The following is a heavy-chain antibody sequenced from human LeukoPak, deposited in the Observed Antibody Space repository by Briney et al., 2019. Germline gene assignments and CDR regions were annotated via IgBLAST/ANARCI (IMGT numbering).Heavy chain of an antibody. CDR3: ASSHCSGSSCYSFDH. CDR1: GGSIGSYY. CDR2: ISYSGNT. Sequence: SETLSLTSTVSGGSIGSYYWSWIRQPPGQGREWIGYISYSGNTNYNPSLESRATMSVDTSKHHVSLKLTSGTAADTAVYYCASSHCSGSSCYSFDHWGQGALVTVSS. D-gene: IGHD2-15*01. J-gene: IGHJ4*02. V-gene: IGHV4-59*01.